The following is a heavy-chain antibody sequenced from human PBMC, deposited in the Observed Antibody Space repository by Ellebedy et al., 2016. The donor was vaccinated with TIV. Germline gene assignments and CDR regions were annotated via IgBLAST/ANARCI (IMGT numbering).Heavy chain of an antibody. D-gene: IGHD3-9*01. CDR2: IWYDGSNK. CDR3: ARGNYDILTGYQALNDY. V-gene: IGHV3-33*08. Sequence: GESLKISCAASGFTFSSYGMHWVRQAPGKGLEWVAVIWYDGSNKYYADSVKGRFTISRDNSKNTLYLQMNSLRAEDTAVYYCARGNYDILTGYQALNDYWGQGTLVTVSS. CDR1: GFTFSSYG. J-gene: IGHJ4*02.